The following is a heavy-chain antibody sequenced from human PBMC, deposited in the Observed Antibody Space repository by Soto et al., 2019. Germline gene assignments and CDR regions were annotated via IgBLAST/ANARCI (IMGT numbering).Heavy chain of an antibody. Sequence: LSLTCTVPGGSISSGDYYWSWIRQPPGKGLEWIGYIYYSGSTYYNPSLKSRVTISVDTSKNQFSLKLSSVTAADTAVYYCARDNILGILYGGMDVWGQGTTVTVSS. CDR2: IYYSGST. CDR1: GGSISSGDYY. J-gene: IGHJ6*02. CDR3: ARDNILGILYGGMDV. D-gene: IGHD3-3*01. V-gene: IGHV4-30-4*01.